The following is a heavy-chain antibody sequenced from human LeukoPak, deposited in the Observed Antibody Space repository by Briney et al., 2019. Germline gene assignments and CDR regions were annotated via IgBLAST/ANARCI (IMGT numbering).Heavy chain of an antibody. V-gene: IGHV3-21*01. Sequence: GGSLRLSCAASGFTFSSYGMNWVRQAPGKGLEWVSSISSSSSYIYYADSVKGRVTISRDNAKNSLYLQMNSLRAEDTAVYYCARVMYGGISYSVDYWGQGTLVTVSS. CDR1: GFTFSSYG. CDR3: ARVMYGGISYSVDY. D-gene: IGHD1-26*01. CDR2: ISSSSSYI. J-gene: IGHJ4*02.